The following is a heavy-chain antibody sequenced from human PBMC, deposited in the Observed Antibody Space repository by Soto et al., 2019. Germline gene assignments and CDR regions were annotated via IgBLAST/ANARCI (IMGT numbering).Heavy chain of an antibody. CDR3: ARESRGIDYAPLSPGSYDS. CDR1: GYTFTGYY. J-gene: IGHJ3*02. D-gene: IGHD1-26*01. Sequence: ASVKVSCKASGYTFTGYYMHWVRQAPGQGLEWMGWINPNSGGTNYAQKFQGRVTMARDTSISTAYMELSRLRSDDTAAYYCARESRGIDYAPLSPGSYDSWRQRTMVT. V-gene: IGHV1-2*02. CDR2: INPNSGGT.